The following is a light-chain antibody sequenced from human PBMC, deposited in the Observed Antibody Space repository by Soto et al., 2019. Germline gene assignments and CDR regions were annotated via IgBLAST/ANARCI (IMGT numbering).Light chain of an antibody. J-gene: IGKJ4*01. CDR3: QQRISWPLT. Sequence: EIMLKQSPATLSLSPGEIATLYCSASQSVNGLLGWYQQKPGQAPRLLISDASKRATGIPARFSGSGFETDFTLTISSLEPEDFAVYYCQQRISWPLTFGGGTKVDIK. CDR1: QSVNGL. CDR2: DAS. V-gene: IGKV3-11*01.